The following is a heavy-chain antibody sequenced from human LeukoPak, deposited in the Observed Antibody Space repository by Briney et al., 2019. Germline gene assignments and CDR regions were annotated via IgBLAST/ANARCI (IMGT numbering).Heavy chain of an antibody. V-gene: IGHV4-4*02. CDR2: VHLDGRT. Sequence: PSGTLSLTCGVSGGSVINTNWWTWVRQPPGKGLEWIGEVHLDGRTNYNPSLESRLTMSVDVSVNQVSLKLTSVTAADTAVYYCAREGGFYRPLDYSGQGTLVTVSS. CDR1: GGSVINTNW. J-gene: IGHJ4*02. CDR3: AREGGFYRPLDY. D-gene: IGHD3-3*01.